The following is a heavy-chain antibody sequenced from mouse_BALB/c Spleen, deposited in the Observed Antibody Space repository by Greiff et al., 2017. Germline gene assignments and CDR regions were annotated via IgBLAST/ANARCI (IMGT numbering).Heavy chain of an antibody. V-gene: IGHV1-67*01. D-gene: IGHD2-14*01. J-gene: IGHJ4*01. CDR1: GYTFTDYA. Sequence: QVQLQQSGPELVRPGVSVKISCKGSGYTFTDYAMHWVKQSHAKSLEWIGVISTYYGNTNYNQKFKGKATMTVDKSSSTAYMELARLTSEDSAIYYCASAYYRYDEGNYYAMDYWGQGTSVTVSS. CDR3: ASAYYRYDEGNYYAMDY. CDR2: ISTYYGNT.